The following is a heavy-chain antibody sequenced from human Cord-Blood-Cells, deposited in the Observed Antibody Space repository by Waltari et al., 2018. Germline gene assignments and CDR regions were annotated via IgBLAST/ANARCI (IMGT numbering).Heavy chain of an antibody. V-gene: IGHV4-39*01. CDR3: ARRDYYGSGSYDY. Sequence: QLQLQESGPGLVKPSETLSLTCTVSGGSISSSSYYLGWIRQPPGKGLEWIGSIYYSGSTYYNPSLKSRVTISVDTSKNQFSLKLSSVTAADTAVYYCARRDYYGSGSYDYWGQGTLVTVSS. D-gene: IGHD3-10*01. CDR2: IYYSGST. CDR1: GGSISSSSYY. J-gene: IGHJ4*02.